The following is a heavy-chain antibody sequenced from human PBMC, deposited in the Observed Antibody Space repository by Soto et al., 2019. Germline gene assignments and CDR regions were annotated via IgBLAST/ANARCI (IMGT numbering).Heavy chain of an antibody. D-gene: IGHD3-10*01. J-gene: IGHJ3*02. Sequence: QVQLQESGPGLVKPSGTLSLTCTVSNASISSRKWWTWVRQTPGKGLEWIGEIYHRGSINHNPSLKSRVTMSVNKSNNQFSLKMTSVTAADTAVYYCASKFGELLADAFDIWGQGTVVTVSS. V-gene: IGHV4-4*02. CDR1: NASISSRKW. CDR3: ASKFGELLADAFDI. CDR2: IYHRGSI.